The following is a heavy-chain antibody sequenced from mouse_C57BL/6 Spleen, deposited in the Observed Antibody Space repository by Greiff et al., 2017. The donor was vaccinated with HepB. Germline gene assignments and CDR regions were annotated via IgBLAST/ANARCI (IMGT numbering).Heavy chain of an antibody. CDR2: ILPGSGST. CDR1: GYTFTGYW. J-gene: IGHJ3*01. V-gene: IGHV1-9*01. CDR3: ASIPSTVVATRGFAY. D-gene: IGHD1-1*01. Sequence: QVQLQQSGAELMKPGASVKLSCKATGYTFTGYWIEWVKQRPGHGLEWIGEILPGSGSTNYNEKFKGKATFTADTSSNTAYMQLSSLTTEDSAIYYCASIPSTVVATRGFAYWGQGTLVTVSA.